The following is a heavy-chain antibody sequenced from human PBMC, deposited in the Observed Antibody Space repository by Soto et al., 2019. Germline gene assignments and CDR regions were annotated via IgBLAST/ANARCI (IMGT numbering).Heavy chain of an antibody. V-gene: IGHV4-30-4*01. CDR1: GGSTSSDNY. CDR2: IYYSGNT. Sequence: SETLSLTCTVSGGSTSSDNYWSWIRQPPGKGLEWIGHIYYSGNTDYNPSLKSRLAISVDTSKNQFSLKLSSVTAADTAVYFCAREGGESSDGLYYFDSWGQGSLVTVSS. D-gene: IGHD3-16*01. CDR3: AREGGESSDGLYYFDS. J-gene: IGHJ4*02.